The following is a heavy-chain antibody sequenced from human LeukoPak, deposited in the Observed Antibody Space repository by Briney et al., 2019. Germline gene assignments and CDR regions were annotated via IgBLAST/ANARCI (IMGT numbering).Heavy chain of an antibody. D-gene: IGHD5-18*01. V-gene: IGHV3-74*01. CDR3: ARDRAGGYSYGYDAFDI. J-gene: IGHJ3*02. CDR1: GFTFKLYW. CDR2: INDDGSDT. Sequence: GGSLRLSCAASGFTFKLYWMHWVRQVPGKRPVWVSRINDDGSDTIYADSVRGRFTISRDNSKNTLYLQMNSLRAEDTAVYYCARDRAGGYSYGYDAFDIWGQGTMVTVSS.